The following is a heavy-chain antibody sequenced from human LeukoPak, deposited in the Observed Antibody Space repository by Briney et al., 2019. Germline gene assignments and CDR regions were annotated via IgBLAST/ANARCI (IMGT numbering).Heavy chain of an antibody. J-gene: IGHJ4*02. CDR1: GYTFTGYY. D-gene: IGHD6-19*01. CDR2: INPNSGGT. CDR3: ARDPSGWPLVDY. V-gene: IGHV1-2*02. Sequence: ALVKVSCKASGYTFTGYYMHWVRQAPGQGLEWMGWINPNSGGTNYAQKFQGRVTMTRDTSISTAYMELSRLRSDDTAVYYCARDPSGWPLVDYWGQGTLVTVSS.